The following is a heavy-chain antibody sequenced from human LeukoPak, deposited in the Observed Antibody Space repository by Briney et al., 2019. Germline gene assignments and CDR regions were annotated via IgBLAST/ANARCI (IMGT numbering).Heavy chain of an antibody. J-gene: IGHJ4*02. Sequence: PSETLSLTCTVSGGSITSSIDYWGWIRQPPGKGLEWIGRIYTSGSTNYNPSLKSRVTMSVDTSKNQFSLKLSSVTAADTAVYYCARVNIGPSGRGYFDYWGQGTLVTVSS. D-gene: IGHD2/OR15-2a*01. CDR3: ARVNIGPSGRGYFDY. CDR1: GGSITSSIDY. V-gene: IGHV4-61*05. CDR2: IYTSGST.